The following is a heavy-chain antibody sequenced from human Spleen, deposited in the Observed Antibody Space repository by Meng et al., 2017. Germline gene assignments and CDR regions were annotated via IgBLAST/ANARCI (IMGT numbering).Heavy chain of an antibody. D-gene: IGHD3-22*01. Sequence: SETLSLTCVVSGGSFSDYYWSWTRQPPGKGLEWIGEINHRGNTNYNSFLESRVTISVDTSQNSLSLKLSSVTAADSAVYYCAGGKLSSGYYLDYWGQGTLVTVSS. CDR2: INHRGNT. CDR1: GGSFSDYY. CDR3: AGGKLSSGYYLDY. J-gene: IGHJ4*02. V-gene: IGHV4-34*01.